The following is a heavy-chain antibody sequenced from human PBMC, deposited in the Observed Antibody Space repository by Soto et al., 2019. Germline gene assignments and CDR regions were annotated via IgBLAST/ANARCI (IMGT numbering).Heavy chain of an antibody. V-gene: IGHV1-69*13. CDR1: GGTFSSYA. J-gene: IGHJ6*02. CDR3: ARCNAPAAIRGNYYYGMDV. D-gene: IGHD2-2*01. CDR2: IIPIFGTA. Sequence: SVKVSCKASGGTFSSYAISWVRQAPGQGLEWMGGIIPIFGTANYAQKFQGRVTITADESTSTAYMELSSLRSEDTAVYYCARCNAPAAIRGNYYYGMDVWGQGTTVTVSS.